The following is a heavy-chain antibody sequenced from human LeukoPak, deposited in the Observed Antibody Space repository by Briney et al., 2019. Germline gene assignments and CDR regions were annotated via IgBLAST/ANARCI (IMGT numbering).Heavy chain of an antibody. D-gene: IGHD3-16*02. CDR2: ISSSSRYI. CDR3: ARDGGYRRSDY. J-gene: IGHJ4*02. CDR1: EFTFSSYN. V-gene: IGHV3-21*01. Sequence: PGGSLRLSCAAYEFTFSSYNMNWVRQAPGKGLEWVSSISSSSRYIYYADSVKGRFTISRDNSKNTLYLQMNSLRAEDTAVYYCARDGGYRRSDYWGQGTLVTVSS.